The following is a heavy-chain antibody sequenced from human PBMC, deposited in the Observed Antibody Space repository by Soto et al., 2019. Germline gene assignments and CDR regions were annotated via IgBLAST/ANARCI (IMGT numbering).Heavy chain of an antibody. V-gene: IGHV3-7*03. D-gene: IGHD3-10*01. CDR1: GFTFSSYW. CDR2: IKQDGSDK. CDR3: ARDSHGSGSYYGGDDAFDI. J-gene: IGHJ3*02. Sequence: EAQLVESGGGLVLPGGSLRLSCAASGFTFSSYWMSWVRQAPGKGLEWVANIKQDGSDKYYVDSVKGRFTISRDNAKKSPSLQMNSLRADDTAVYYCARDSHGSGSYYGGDDAFDIWGQGTMVTVSS.